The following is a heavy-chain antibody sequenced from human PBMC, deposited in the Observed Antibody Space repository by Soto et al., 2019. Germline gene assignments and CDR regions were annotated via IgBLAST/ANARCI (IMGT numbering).Heavy chain of an antibody. CDR2: IHPSDSHT. Sequence: GESLKISCKGSGYTFSNYWITWVLQMPGKGLEWLGRIHPSDSHTKYSPSFQGHVTISVDTSINTASLQWNSLKASDTAIYYCARLGAISPLDFWGRGTLVTVSS. CDR1: GYTFSNYW. V-gene: IGHV5-10-1*01. CDR3: ARLGAISPLDF. D-gene: IGHD2-2*02. J-gene: IGHJ4*02.